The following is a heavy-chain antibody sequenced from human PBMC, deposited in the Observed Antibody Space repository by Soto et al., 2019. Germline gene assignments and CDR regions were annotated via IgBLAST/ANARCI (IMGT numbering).Heavy chain of an antibody. CDR3: AKDLEMATIQDYFDY. V-gene: IGHV3-23*01. Sequence: GGSLRLSCAASGFTFSSYAMSWVRQAPGKGLEWVSAISGSGGSTYYADSVKGRFTISRDNSKNTLYLQMNSLRAEDTAVYYCAKDLEMATIQDYFDYWGQGTLVTVSS. CDR1: GFTFSSYA. CDR2: ISGSGGST. D-gene: IGHD5-12*01. J-gene: IGHJ4*02.